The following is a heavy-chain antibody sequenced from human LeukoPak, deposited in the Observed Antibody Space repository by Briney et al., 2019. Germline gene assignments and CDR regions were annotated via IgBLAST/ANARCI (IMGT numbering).Heavy chain of an antibody. J-gene: IGHJ3*02. Sequence: SETLSLTCTVSGGSIGSGDYYWSWIRQPPGKGLEWIGYIYYSGSTYYNPSLKSRVTISVDTSKNQFSLKLSSVTAADTAVYYCAREERYCSSTSCYMIAFDIWGQGTMVTVSS. CDR2: IYYSGST. CDR1: GGSIGSGDYY. V-gene: IGHV4-30-4*08. CDR3: AREERYCSSTSCYMIAFDI. D-gene: IGHD2-2*02.